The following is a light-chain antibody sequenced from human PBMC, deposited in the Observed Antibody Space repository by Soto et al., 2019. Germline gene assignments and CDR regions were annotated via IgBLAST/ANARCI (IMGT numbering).Light chain of an antibody. CDR1: SSDVGGYNY. CDR2: EVS. CDR3: CSFTNSYTWV. J-gene: IGLJ3*02. Sequence: QSALTQPASASGSPGQSITISCTGTSSDVGGYNYVSWFQHHPGKVPKLMIYEVSHRPSGVSDRFSGSKSGTTASLTISGLQAEDEADYYCCSFTNSYTWVFGGGTKLTVL. V-gene: IGLV2-14*01.